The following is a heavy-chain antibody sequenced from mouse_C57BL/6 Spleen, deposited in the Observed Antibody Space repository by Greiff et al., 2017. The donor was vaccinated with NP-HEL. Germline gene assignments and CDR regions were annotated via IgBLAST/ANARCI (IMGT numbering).Heavy chain of an antibody. D-gene: IGHD3-3*01. J-gene: IGHJ1*03. CDR2: IRNKANGYTT. CDR3: ARYMGTVHWYFDV. CDR1: GFTFTDYY. V-gene: IGHV7-3*01. Sequence: EVNVVESGGGLVQPGGSLSLSCAASGFTFTDYYMSWVRQPPGKALEWLGFIRNKANGYTTEYSASVKGRFTISRDNSQSILYLQMNALRAEDSATYYCARYMGTVHWYFDVWGTGTTVTVSS.